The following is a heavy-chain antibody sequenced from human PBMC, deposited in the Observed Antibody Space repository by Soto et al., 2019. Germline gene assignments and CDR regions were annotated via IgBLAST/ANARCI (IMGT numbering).Heavy chain of an antibody. D-gene: IGHD4-17*01. V-gene: IGHV4-34*01. J-gene: IGHJ4*02. CDR1: GGSFSGYY. CDR2: INHSGST. Sequence: SETLSLTCAVYGGSFSGYYWSWIRQPPGKGLEWIGEINHSGSTNYNPSLKSRVTISVDTSKNQFSLKLSSVTAADTAVYYCARGETVTFDYWGQGTLVTVSS. CDR3: ARGETVTFDY.